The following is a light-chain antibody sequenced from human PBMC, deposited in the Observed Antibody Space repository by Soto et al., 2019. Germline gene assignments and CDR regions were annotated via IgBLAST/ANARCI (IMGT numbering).Light chain of an antibody. V-gene: IGKV3-15*01. Sequence: EIVITQSPATLSVSPGGRATLSCRTSQSISDTLAWYQQKPGQAPRLLIHGASTRATGFPARFSGSGSGTDFTLTISSLQSEDFAVYYCQQYNNWPCTFGHGTKVDIK. CDR2: GAS. J-gene: IGKJ1*01. CDR3: QQYNNWPCT. CDR1: QSISDT.